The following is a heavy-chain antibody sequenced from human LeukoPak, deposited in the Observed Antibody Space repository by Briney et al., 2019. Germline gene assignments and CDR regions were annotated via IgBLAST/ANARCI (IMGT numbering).Heavy chain of an antibody. J-gene: IGHJ6*03. V-gene: IGHV3-23*01. CDR2: ISGNGGST. CDR1: GFTFSSYG. Sequence: TGGSLRLSCAASGFTFSSYGMSWVRQAPGRGLEWVSAISGNGGSTYYADSVKGRFAISRDTSKNTLYLQMNSLRAEDTAVYYCAKVGPSLVRGLIRGGARYYYNYMDVWGKGTTVTISS. CDR3: AKVGPSLVRGLIRGGARYYYNYMDV. D-gene: IGHD3-10*01.